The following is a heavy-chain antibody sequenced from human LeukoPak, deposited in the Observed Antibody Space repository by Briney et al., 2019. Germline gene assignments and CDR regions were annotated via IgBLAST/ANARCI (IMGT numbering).Heavy chain of an antibody. CDR1: GFTFSSYG. V-gene: IGHV3-30*18. Sequence: GGSLRLSCAASGFTFSSYGMHWVRQAPGKGLEWVAVISYDGSNKYYADSVKGRFTISRDNSKNTLYLQMNSLRAEDTAVYYCAKGYYDSSGYYDYWGQGTLVTVSS. D-gene: IGHD3-22*01. J-gene: IGHJ4*02. CDR3: AKGYYDSSGYYDY. CDR2: ISYDGSNK.